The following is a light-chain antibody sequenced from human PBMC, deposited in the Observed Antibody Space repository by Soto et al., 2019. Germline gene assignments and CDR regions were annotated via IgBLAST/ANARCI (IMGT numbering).Light chain of an antibody. CDR2: EVT. Sequence: QSALTQPASVSGSPGQSITISCTGTSSDVGGYNFVSWYQHHPGKVPELMIYEVTNRPSGVSNRFSGSRSGNTASLTISGLQAEDEADYYCSSYTSSSTLVFGGGTKVTVL. CDR3: SSYTSSSTLV. V-gene: IGLV2-14*01. J-gene: IGLJ2*01. CDR1: SSDVGGYNF.